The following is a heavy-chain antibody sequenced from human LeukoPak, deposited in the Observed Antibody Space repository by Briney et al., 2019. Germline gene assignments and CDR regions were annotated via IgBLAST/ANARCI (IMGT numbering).Heavy chain of an antibody. CDR3: AREGFEGFWSGYYGY. D-gene: IGHD3-3*01. CDR2: IIPIFGTA. J-gene: IGHJ4*02. V-gene: IGHV1-69*06. CDR1: GGTFSSHS. Sequence: GASVKVSCTASGGTFSSHSISWVRQAPGQGLEWMGGIIPIFGTANYAQKFQGRVTITADKSTSTAYMELSSLRSEDTAVYYCAREGFEGFWSGYYGYWGEGTLVTVSS.